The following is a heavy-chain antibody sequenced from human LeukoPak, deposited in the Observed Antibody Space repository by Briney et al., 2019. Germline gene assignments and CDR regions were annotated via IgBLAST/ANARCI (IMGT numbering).Heavy chain of an antibody. Sequence: PGESLRLSCAASGLTFSSYGMHWVRQAPGKGLEWVAVISYDGNNKCYAASVKGRFSISRHNSKSTLYLQMNSLRLEDTAVYYCARGLGVWYFDLWGRGTLVTVSS. CDR2: ISYDGNNK. D-gene: IGHD3-10*01. J-gene: IGHJ2*01. V-gene: IGHV3-33*01. CDR3: ARGLGVWYFDL. CDR1: GLTFSSYG.